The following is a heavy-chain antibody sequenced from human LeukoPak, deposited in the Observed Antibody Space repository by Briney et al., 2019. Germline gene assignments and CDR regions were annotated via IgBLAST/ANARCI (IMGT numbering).Heavy chain of an antibody. Sequence: GGSLRLSCAASGFTFSNYWMHWVRQAPGKGLVWVPRINNDGSTTDYADSVKGRFTISRDNAKNTLYLQMNSLRAEDTAVYYCARLPGSNYYYMDVWGKGTTVTGSS. CDR2: INNDGSTT. CDR3: ARLPGSNYYYMDV. V-gene: IGHV3-74*01. J-gene: IGHJ6*03. D-gene: IGHD3-10*01. CDR1: GFTFSNYW.